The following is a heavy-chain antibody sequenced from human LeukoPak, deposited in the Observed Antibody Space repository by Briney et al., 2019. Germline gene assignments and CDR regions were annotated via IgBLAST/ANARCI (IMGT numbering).Heavy chain of an antibody. D-gene: IGHD3-10*01. CDR1: GGTLSSYA. Sequence: ASVKVSCKASGGTLSSYAISWVRQAPGQGLEWMGGIIPIFGTANYAQKFQGRVTITADESTSTAYMELSSLRSEDTAVYYCARKKTHGSGSYPYYYYYGMDVWGKGTTVTVSS. CDR3: ARKKTHGSGSYPYYYYYGMDV. J-gene: IGHJ6*04. V-gene: IGHV1-69*13. CDR2: IIPIFGTA.